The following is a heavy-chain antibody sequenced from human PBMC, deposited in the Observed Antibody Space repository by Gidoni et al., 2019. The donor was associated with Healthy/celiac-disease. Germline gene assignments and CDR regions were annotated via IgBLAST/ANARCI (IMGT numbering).Heavy chain of an antibody. V-gene: IGHV3-64D*08. CDR2: ISSNGGST. D-gene: IGHD6-13*01. CDR1: GFPFSSYA. J-gene: IGHJ5*02. CDR3: VKDRGLAAGVFDP. Sequence: EVQLVESGGGLVQPGGSLRLSCSASGFPFSSYAMHWVRQAPGKGLEYVSAISSNGGSTYYADSVKGRFTISRDNSKNTLYLQMSSLRAEDTAVYYCVKDRGLAAGVFDPWGQGTLVTVSS.